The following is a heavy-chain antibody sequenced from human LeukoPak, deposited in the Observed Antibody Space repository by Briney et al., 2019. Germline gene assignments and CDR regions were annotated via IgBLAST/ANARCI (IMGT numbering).Heavy chain of an antibody. J-gene: IGHJ4*02. CDR2: ISGSGGST. CDR3: AKDQGYSGYHFDY. D-gene: IGHD5-12*01. V-gene: IGHV3-23*01. CDR1: GFTFSSYA. Sequence: GGSLRLSCAASGFTFSSYAMSWVRQAPGKGLEWVSGISGSGGSTYYADSVKGRFTISRDNSKNTLYLQMNSLRAEDTAVYYCAKDQGYSGYHFDYWGQGTLVTVSS.